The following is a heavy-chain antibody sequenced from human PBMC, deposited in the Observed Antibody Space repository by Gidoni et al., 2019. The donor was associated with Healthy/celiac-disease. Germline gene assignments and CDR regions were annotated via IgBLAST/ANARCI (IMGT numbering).Heavy chain of an antibody. CDR2: IIPILGIA. CDR1: GGTLSSYA. Sequence: QVQLVQSGAEVKKPGSSVKVSCKASGGTLSSYATSWVRQAPGQGLEWMGRIIPILGIANYAQKFQGRVTITADKSTSTAYMELSSLRSEDTAVYYCARSSGYYDSSGWAPGAQNYWGQGTLVTVSS. J-gene: IGHJ4*02. V-gene: IGHV1-69*04. D-gene: IGHD3-22*01. CDR3: ARSSGYYDSSGWAPGAQNY.